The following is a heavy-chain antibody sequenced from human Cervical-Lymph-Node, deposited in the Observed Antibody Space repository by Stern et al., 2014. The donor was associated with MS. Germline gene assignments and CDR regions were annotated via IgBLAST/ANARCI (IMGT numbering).Heavy chain of an antibody. Sequence: VQLVESGAEVKKPESSVKVSCKASGGSFRSLNINWVRQAPCPELEWLGGISHLLGVANYAQNIQGRVALTADESTSTAYMELSSLRSEDTAVYYCARHQGGIAANWGQGTLVTVSS. V-gene: IGHV1-69*01. CDR3: ARHQGGIAAN. J-gene: IGHJ4*02. CDR2: ISHLLGVA. CDR1: GGSFRSLN. D-gene: IGHD6-13*01.